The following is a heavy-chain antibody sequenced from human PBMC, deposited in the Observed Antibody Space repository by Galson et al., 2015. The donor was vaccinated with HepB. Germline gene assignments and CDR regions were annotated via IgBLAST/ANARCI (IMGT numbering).Heavy chain of an antibody. V-gene: IGHV3-7*01. Sequence: SLRLSCAASGFTFYNSWMSWFRQAPGMGPVWVADIKYDESKIYYSDSVKGRFTISRDNAKNSVFLQMNSLRVDDTAVYFCVRDDAASLTDGLDIWGQGTTVIVSS. CDR3: VRDDAASLTDGLDI. J-gene: IGHJ3*02. D-gene: IGHD2-15*01. CDR2: IKYDESKI. CDR1: GFTFYNSW.